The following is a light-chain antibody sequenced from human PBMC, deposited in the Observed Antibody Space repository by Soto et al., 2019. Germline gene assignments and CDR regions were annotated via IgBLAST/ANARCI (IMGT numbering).Light chain of an antibody. CDR1: QSVSSNY. CDR2: AAS. Sequence: EIVLTQSPGTLSLSPGERATLSCRASQSVSSNYLAWYQHKPGQAPRLLIYAASTRATGIPDRFSGSGSGTDLTLTISRLEPEDFAVYYCQQYGRSPPLIFGGGTKVEIK. V-gene: IGKV3-20*01. CDR3: QQYGRSPPLI. J-gene: IGKJ4*01.